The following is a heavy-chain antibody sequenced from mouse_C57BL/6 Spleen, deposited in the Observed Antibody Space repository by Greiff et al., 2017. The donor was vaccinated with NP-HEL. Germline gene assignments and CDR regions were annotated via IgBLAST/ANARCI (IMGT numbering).Heavy chain of an antibody. CDR2: IRNKANGYTT. Sequence: EVKLMESGGGLVQPGGSLSLSCAASGFTFTDYYMSWVRQPPGKGLEWLGFIRNKANGYTTEYSASVKGRFTISRENFQSILYLQMNALGAEDRATYYCARYGNSFDYWGQGTTLTVSS. V-gene: IGHV7-3*01. CDR3: ARYGNSFDY. J-gene: IGHJ2*01. CDR1: GFTFTDYY.